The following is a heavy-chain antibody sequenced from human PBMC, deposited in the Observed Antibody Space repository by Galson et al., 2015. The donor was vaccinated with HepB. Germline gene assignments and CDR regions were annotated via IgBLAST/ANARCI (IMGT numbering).Heavy chain of an antibody. V-gene: IGHV3-30*18. CDR1: GFTFSSYG. CDR2: ISYDGSNK. J-gene: IGHJ4*02. CDR3: AKGESGVFDY. D-gene: IGHD3-10*01. Sequence: SLRLSCAASGFTFSSYGMHWVRQAPGKGLEWVAVISYDGSNKYYADSVKGRFTISRDNSKNTLYLQMNSLRAEDTAVYYCAKGESGVFDYWGQGTLVTVSS.